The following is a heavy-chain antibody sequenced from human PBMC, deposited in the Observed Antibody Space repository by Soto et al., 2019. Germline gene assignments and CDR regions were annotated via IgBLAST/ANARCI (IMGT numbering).Heavy chain of an antibody. V-gene: IGHV4-34*01. Sequence: SETLSLTCAVYGGSFSGYYWSWIRQPSGKGLEWIGEINHSGSTNYNPSLKSRVTISVDTSKNQFSLKLSSVTAADTAVYYCAREVRHCSSTSCGYYYYYYYMDVWGKGTTVTVSS. CDR1: GGSFSGYY. CDR3: AREVRHCSSTSCGYYYYYYYMDV. J-gene: IGHJ6*03. D-gene: IGHD2-2*01. CDR2: INHSGST.